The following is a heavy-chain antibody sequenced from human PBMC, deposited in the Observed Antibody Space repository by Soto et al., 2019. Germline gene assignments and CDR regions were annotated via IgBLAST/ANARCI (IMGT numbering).Heavy chain of an antibody. CDR2: IIPRFAKA. V-gene: IGHV1-69*13. Sequence: SVKVSCKGSGGTFSNYAINWVRQAPGQGLEWMGGIIPRFAKANYAQRFQGRVSITADESTGTVYMELSSLRSEDTAMYYCAFASSSNRNHGYGMAVWGQGTTVTVSS. J-gene: IGHJ6*02. D-gene: IGHD2-15*01. CDR3: AFASSSNRNHGYGMAV. CDR1: GGTFSNYA.